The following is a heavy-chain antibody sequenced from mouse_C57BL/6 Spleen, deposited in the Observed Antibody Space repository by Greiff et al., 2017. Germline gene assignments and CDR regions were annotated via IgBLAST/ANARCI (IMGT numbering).Heavy chain of an antibody. J-gene: IGHJ1*03. D-gene: IGHD2-1*01. CDR2: IYPGDGDT. V-gene: IGHV1-80*01. CDR1: GYAFSSYW. CDR3: ARGHYGTYWYFDV. Sequence: VQLQQSGAELVKPGASVKISCKASGYAFSSYWMNWVKQRPGKGLEWIGQIYPGDGDTNYNGKFKGKATLTADKSSSTAYMQLSSLTSEDSAVYFCARGHYGTYWYFDVWGTGTTVTVSS.